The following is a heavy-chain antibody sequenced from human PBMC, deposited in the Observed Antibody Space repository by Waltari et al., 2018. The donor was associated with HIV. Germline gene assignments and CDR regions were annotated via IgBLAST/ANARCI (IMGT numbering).Heavy chain of an antibody. CDR3: ARDYLPHTVPVRWYNWFDP. CDR1: GYTFTSYE. J-gene: IGHJ5*02. D-gene: IGHD3-10*01. CDR2: INAGNGNT. V-gene: IGHV1-3*01. Sequence: QVQLVQSGAEVKKPGASVKVYCKASGYTFTSYEMHWVRLAPGQRLEWMGWINAGNGNTKYSQKFQGRVTITRDTSASTAYMELSSLRSEDTAVYYCARDYLPHTVPVRWYNWFDPWGQGTLVTVSS.